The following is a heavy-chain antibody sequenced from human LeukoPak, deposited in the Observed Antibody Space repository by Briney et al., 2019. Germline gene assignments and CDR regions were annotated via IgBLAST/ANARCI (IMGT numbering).Heavy chain of an antibody. CDR2: VNPNTGNT. Sequence: ASVKVSCKTSGYTFSNYDINWVRQASGQGLEWVGWVNPNTGNTGYAQKFQGRVSLTRVTSMSTAYLELSSLRSEDTAVYYCAGGGERPLRWFDPWGQGTLVTVSS. J-gene: IGHJ5*02. CDR3: AGGGERPLRWFDP. D-gene: IGHD1-1*01. CDR1: GYTFSNYD. V-gene: IGHV1-8*01.